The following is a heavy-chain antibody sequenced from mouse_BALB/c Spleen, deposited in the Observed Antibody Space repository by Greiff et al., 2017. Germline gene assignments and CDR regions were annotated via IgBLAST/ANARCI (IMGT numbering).Heavy chain of an antibody. V-gene: IGHV2-6-7*01. CDR2: IWGDGST. CDR1: GFSLTGYG. J-gene: IGHJ4*01. CDR3: ARDGGNWVYAMDY. D-gene: IGHD4-1*02. Sequence: QVQLKESGPGLVAPSQSLSITCTVSGFSLTGYGVNWVRQPPGKGLEWLGMIWGDGSTDYNSALKSRLSISKDNSKSQVFLKMNSLQTDDTARYYCARDGGNWVYAMDYWGQGTSVTVSS.